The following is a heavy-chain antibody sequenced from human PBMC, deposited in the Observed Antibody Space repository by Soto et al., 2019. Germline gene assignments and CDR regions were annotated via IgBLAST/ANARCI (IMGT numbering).Heavy chain of an antibody. CDR2: IIPIFGTA. CDR1: GGTFSSSA. CDR3: XRDXXXVXXXXXXXYVMDV. Sequence: QVQLVQSGPEVRQPGSSVRVSCKSSGGTFSSSAISWVRQAPGQGLEWMGGIIPIFGTADNAQKFQGRVTITADESTTTAYMELSSLTSEDTXVXXXXRDXXXVXXXXXXXYVMDVWGQGTTVTVSS. V-gene: IGHV1-69*12. J-gene: IGHJ6*02.